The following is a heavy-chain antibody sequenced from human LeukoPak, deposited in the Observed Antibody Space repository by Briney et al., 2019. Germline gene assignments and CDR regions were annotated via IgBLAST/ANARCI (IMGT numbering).Heavy chain of an antibody. J-gene: IGHJ4*02. V-gene: IGHV3-53*05. CDR2: IYSGGST. CDR3: VKDPTYYGSGDFEY. D-gene: IGHD3-10*01. CDR1: GFTVSSNY. Sequence: GGSLRLSCAASGFTVSSNYMSWVRQAPGKGLEWVSVIYSGGSTYYADSVKGRFTFSRDNSKNTLFLQMNSLRPEDTAVYYCVKDPTYYGSGDFEYWGQGTLVTVSS.